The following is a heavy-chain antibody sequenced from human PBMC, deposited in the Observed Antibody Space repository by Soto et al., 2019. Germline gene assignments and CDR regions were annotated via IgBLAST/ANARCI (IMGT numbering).Heavy chain of an antibody. CDR2: ISGSGGST. CDR3: ANPRFLEWLPSSYYYYGMDV. J-gene: IGHJ6*01. D-gene: IGHD3-3*01. Sequence: RGSLRISCASSVFTFSSYAMGWVRQAPGKGLDPVSAISGSGGSTYYADSVKGRFTISRDNSKNTLYLQMNSLRAEDTAVYYCANPRFLEWLPSSYYYYGMDVWGQGTTVTVSS. V-gene: IGHV3-23*01. CDR1: VFTFSSYA.